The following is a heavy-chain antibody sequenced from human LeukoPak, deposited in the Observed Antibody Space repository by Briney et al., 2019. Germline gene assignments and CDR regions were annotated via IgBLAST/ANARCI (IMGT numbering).Heavy chain of an antibody. Sequence: GGSLRLSCATSGFSFSHYWMHWFRQVPGKGLVWVARIKGDGITTRNADSVKGRFAISRDNAKNSLYLQMNSLRAEDTAVYYCATGMGSSWYYFDYWGQGTLVTVSS. CDR2: IKGDGITT. CDR3: ATGMGSSWYYFDY. V-gene: IGHV3-74*01. CDR1: GFSFSHYW. D-gene: IGHD6-13*01. J-gene: IGHJ4*02.